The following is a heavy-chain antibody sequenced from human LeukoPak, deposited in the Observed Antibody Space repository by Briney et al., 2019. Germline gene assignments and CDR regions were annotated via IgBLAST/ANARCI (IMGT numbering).Heavy chain of an antibody. V-gene: IGHV4-4*07. J-gene: IGHJ4*02. D-gene: IGHD3-22*01. CDR3: ARASYSYDINGWVPFDY. CDR2: IYTSGST. Sequence: SETLSLTCTVSGGSISSYYWSWIRQPAGKGQERIGRIYTSGSTNYNPSLKSRVTISGDTSKNQFSLRLSSVTAADTAVYYCARASYSYDINGWVPFDYWGQGTLVTVSS. CDR1: GGSISSYY.